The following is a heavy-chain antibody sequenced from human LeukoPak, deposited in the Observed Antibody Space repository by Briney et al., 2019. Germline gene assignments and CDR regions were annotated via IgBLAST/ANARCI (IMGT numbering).Heavy chain of an antibody. J-gene: IGHJ3*02. CDR3: ARVGQTGAFDI. CDR1: GYTFTGYY. CDR2: INPNSGGT. Sequence: ASVKVSCKASGYTFTGYYMHWVRQAPGQGLEWMGWINPNSGGTNYAQKFQGRVTMTRDTSISTAYMELRSLRSDDTAVYYSARVGQTGAFDIWGQGTMVTVSS. V-gene: IGHV1-2*02.